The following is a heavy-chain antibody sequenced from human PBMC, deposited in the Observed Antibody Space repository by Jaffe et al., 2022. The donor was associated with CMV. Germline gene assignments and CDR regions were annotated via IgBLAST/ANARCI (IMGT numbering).Heavy chain of an antibody. Sequence: EVQLVESGGGLVKPGGSLRLSCAASGFTFSNAWMSWVRQAPGKGLEWVGRIKSKTDGGTTDYAAPVKGRFTISRDDSKNTLYLQMNSLKTEDTAVYYCTTAELSRRGYSYPDPYYYYGMDVWGQGTTVTVSS. CDR3: TTAELSRRGYSYPDPYYYYGMDV. J-gene: IGHJ6*02. D-gene: IGHD5-18*01. V-gene: IGHV3-15*01. CDR1: GFTFSNAW. CDR2: IKSKTDGGTT.